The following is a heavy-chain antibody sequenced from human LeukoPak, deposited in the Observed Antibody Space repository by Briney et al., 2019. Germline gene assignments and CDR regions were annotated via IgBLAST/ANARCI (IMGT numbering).Heavy chain of an antibody. CDR3: TKSSYSSQAGWFDP. CDR1: GFTFSSYE. V-gene: IGHV3-48*03. Sequence: PGGSLRLSCAASGFTFSSYEMNWVRQAPGKGLEWVSYISSSGSTVYYADSVKGRFTISRDNAKNSLYPQMNSLRAEDTAFYYCTKSSYSSQAGWFDPWGQGTLVTVSS. D-gene: IGHD6-19*01. CDR2: ISSSGSTV. J-gene: IGHJ5*02.